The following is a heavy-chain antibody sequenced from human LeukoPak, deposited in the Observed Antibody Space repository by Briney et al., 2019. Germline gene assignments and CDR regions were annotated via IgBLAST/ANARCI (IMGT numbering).Heavy chain of an antibody. J-gene: IGHJ5*02. Sequence: ASVKVSCKASGYTFTSYGISWVRQAPGQGLEWMGWINPNSGGTNYAQKFQGRVTMTRDTPISTAYMELSRLRSDDTAVYYCARTGPIPWGQGTLVTVSS. D-gene: IGHD2-8*02. CDR2: INPNSGGT. V-gene: IGHV1-2*02. CDR1: GYTFTSYG. CDR3: ARTGPIP.